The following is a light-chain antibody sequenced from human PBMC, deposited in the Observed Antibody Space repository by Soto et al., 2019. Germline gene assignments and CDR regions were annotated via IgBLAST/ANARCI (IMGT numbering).Light chain of an antibody. J-gene: IGLJ2*01. V-gene: IGLV2-14*01. CDR2: EVS. Sequence: QSALTQPASVSGSPGQSITISCTGTSSDVGGYNYVSWYQQHPGEAPKLMIYEVSNRPSGVSNRFSGSHSGNTASLTISGVQAEDEDYYYCTSKTSSNYVVFGGGTKLTVL. CDR1: SSDVGGYNY. CDR3: TSKTSSNYVV.